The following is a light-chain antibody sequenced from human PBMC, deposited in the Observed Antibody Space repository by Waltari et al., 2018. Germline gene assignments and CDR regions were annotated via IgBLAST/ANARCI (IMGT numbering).Light chain of an antibody. CDR3: QKYDSAPFA. V-gene: IGKV1-27*01. CDR1: QGISNY. CDR2: TAS. Sequence: DIQMTQSPSSLSASVGDRVTITCRASQGISNYLAWYQQKPGTVPKLLISTASNLQSGVPSRFSGSGSATDFTLTISSLQPEDVATYYCQKYDSAPFAFGQGTRLEIK. J-gene: IGKJ5*01.